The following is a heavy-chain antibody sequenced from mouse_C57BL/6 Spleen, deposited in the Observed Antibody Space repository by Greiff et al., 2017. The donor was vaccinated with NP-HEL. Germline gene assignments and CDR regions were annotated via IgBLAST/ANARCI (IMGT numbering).Heavy chain of an antibody. CDR2: ISSGGDYI. J-gene: IGHJ2*01. CDR1: GFTFSSYA. CDR3: TRAPRYYYGSSGYFDY. D-gene: IGHD1-1*01. V-gene: IGHV5-9-1*02. Sequence: EVKVVESGEGLVKPGGSLKLSCAASGFTFSSYAMSWVRQTPEKRLEWVAYISSGGDYIYYADTVKGRFTISRDNARHTLYLQMSSLKSEDTARYYCTRAPRYYYGSSGYFDYWGQGTTLTVSS.